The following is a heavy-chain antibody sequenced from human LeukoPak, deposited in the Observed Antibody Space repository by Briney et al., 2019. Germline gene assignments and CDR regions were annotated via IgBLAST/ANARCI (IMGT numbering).Heavy chain of an antibody. Sequence: GGSLRLSCSVSGFTFSAYTMHWVRQAPGRGLQYVSSINTDGGRTYYADSVKGRFTISRDNSKNTLFLQMSSLRVEDTAVYYCVKDQWIDDWGQGVLVAVSS. V-gene: IGHV3-64D*09. J-gene: IGHJ4*02. D-gene: IGHD6-19*01. CDR2: INTDGGRT. CDR1: GFTFSAYT. CDR3: VKDQWIDD.